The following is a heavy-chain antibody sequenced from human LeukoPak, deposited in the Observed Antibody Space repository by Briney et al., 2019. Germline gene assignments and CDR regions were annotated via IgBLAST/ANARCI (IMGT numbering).Heavy chain of an antibody. Sequence: PGGSLRLSCAASGFTFSSYEMNWVRQAPGKGLEWVSYISSSGSTIYYADSVKGRFTISRDNSKNTLYLQMNSLRAEDTAVYYCAKDWRFSGSSYAFDIWGQGTMVTVSS. CDR1: GFTFSSYE. J-gene: IGHJ3*02. V-gene: IGHV3-48*03. CDR3: AKDWRFSGSSYAFDI. CDR2: ISSSGSTI. D-gene: IGHD3-10*01.